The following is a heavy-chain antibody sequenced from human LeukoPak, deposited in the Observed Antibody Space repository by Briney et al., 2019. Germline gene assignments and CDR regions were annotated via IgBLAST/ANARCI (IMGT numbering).Heavy chain of an antibody. J-gene: IGHJ1*01. CDR3: ATTFPYCSEDNCAL. CDR1: RVDIGSSW. Sequence: LPGGSLRLSCIASRVDIGSSWMSWVHQSPGKRLEWVAHVNPGGSVQNYVDSVTGRFTITRDTAKNSLYLQMSNRRADDTAVYYWATTFPYCSEDNCALGGQGTLVTVSS. D-gene: IGHD2-15*01. CDR2: VNPGGSVQ. V-gene: IGHV3-7*01.